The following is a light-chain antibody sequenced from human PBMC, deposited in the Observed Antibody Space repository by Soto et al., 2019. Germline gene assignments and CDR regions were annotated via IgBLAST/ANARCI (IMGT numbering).Light chain of an antibody. CDR3: QQRSHWPVT. Sequence: EIVLTQSPATLSFSPGERATLSCRASQSVSSYLAWYQQKPGQAPRLLIYDASSRATGIPARFSGSGSGTDFTLTISSLEPEDFAVYYCQQRSHWPVTFGQGTKVEIK. V-gene: IGKV3-11*01. J-gene: IGKJ1*01. CDR1: QSVSSY. CDR2: DAS.